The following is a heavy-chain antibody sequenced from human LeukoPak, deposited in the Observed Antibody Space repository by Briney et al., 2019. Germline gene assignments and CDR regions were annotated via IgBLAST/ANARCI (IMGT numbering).Heavy chain of an antibody. CDR2: ISGSGGSA. J-gene: IGHJ3*02. CDR1: GFTFSSYA. Sequence: PGGSLRLSCAASGFTFSSYAMSWVRQAPGEGREWVSAISGSGGSAYDADCGKGRYTISRDNSTNTLNLQMNSLRAEDTAVYYCAKDVFRGMITFGGVIVMGAFDIWGQGTMVTVSS. D-gene: IGHD3-16*02. V-gene: IGHV3-23*01. CDR3: AKDVFRGMITFGGVIVMGAFDI.